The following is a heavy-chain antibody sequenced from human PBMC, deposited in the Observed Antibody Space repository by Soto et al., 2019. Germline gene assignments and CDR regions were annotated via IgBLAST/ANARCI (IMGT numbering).Heavy chain of an antibody. CDR3: AKESSGWYGNLDY. J-gene: IGHJ4*02. Sequence: QVQLVESGGGVVQPGRSLRLSCAASGFTFSSYGMHWVRQAPGKGLEWVAVISYDGSNKYYADSVKGRFTISRDNSKNTLYLQMNSLRAEDTAVYYCAKESSGWYGNLDYWGQGTLVTVSS. V-gene: IGHV3-30*18. D-gene: IGHD6-19*01. CDR1: GFTFSSYG. CDR2: ISYDGSNK.